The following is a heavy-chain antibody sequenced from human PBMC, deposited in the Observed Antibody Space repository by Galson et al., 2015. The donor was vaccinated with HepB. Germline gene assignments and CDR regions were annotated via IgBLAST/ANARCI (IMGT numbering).Heavy chain of an antibody. Sequence: SVKVSCKASGGTFSSYTISWVRQAPGQGLEWMGRIIPILGIANYAQKFQGRVTITADKSTSTAYMELSSLRSEDTAVYYCASSPYMVRGVILLSVHFDYWGQGTLVTVSS. CDR2: IIPILGIA. CDR1: GGTFSSYT. CDR3: ASSPYMVRGVILLSVHFDY. V-gene: IGHV1-69*02. J-gene: IGHJ4*02. D-gene: IGHD3-10*01.